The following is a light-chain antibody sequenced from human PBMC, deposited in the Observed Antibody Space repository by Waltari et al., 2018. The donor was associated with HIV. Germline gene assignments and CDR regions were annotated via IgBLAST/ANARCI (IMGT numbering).Light chain of an antibody. J-gene: IGLJ2*01. CDR2: NVS. CDR1: CSVIGTYEF. CDR3: SAYAGSGTRGL. V-gene: IGLV2-14*03. Sequence: QSALTQPASAAGSPGQSFTIACTGTCSVIGTYEFVSWDQQPPGKAPKRTIYNVSRLPSGFSDRFSCSQLGNTDSLTISGLQPEDDAYYYCSAYAGSGTRGLFCGGTKLTVL.